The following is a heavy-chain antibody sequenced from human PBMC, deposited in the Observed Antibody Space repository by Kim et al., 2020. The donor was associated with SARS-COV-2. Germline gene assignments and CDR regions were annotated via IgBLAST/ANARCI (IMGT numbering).Heavy chain of an antibody. CDR2: ISGSGGTT. J-gene: IGHJ4*02. D-gene: IGHD6-19*01. Sequence: GGSLRLSCAASGFTFSSYAMSWVRQAPGKGLEWVSAISGSGGTTYYADSVKGRFTISRDNSKNTLYLQMNSLRAEDTAVYYCAKGSALYPLAAPDFGGQGTLVTVSS. CDR3: AKGSALYPLAAPDF. CDR1: GFTFSSYA. V-gene: IGHV3-23*01.